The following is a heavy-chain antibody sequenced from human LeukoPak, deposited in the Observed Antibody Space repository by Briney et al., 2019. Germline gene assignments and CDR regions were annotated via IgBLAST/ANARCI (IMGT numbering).Heavy chain of an antibody. CDR1: GFTFSSYG. D-gene: IGHD3-22*01. Sequence: GRSLRLSCAASGFTFSSYGMHWLRQAPGKGLEWVAVIWYDGSNKYYADSVKGRFTISRDNSKNTLYLQMNSLRAEDTAVYYCARQYYYDSSGYYNSYYYYYGMDVWGQGTTVTVSS. V-gene: IGHV3-33*01. CDR2: IWYDGSNK. J-gene: IGHJ6*02. CDR3: ARQYYYDSSGYYNSYYYYYGMDV.